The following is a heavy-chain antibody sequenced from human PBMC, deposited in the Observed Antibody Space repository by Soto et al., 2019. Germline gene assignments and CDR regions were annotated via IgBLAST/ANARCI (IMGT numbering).Heavy chain of an antibody. J-gene: IGHJ5*01. CDR2: IYPGDSDT. D-gene: IGHD2-15*01. V-gene: IGHV5-51*01. Sequence: GESLKISCKRSGYSVTRYWIGWLRQMPGKGLELMGIIYPGDSDTRYSPSFQGHVTISADKSISTAYLQWSSLKASDTAMYYCARSIGYCSGGSCYSFSWFASWGQGTLVTVSS. CDR3: ARSIGYCSGGSCYSFSWFAS. CDR1: GYSVTRYW.